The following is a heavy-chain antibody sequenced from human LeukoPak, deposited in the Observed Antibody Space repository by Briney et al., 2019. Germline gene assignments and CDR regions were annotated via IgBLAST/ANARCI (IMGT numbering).Heavy chain of an antibody. CDR2: ITSSSNVI. D-gene: IGHD5-24*01. Sequence: GGSLRLSCAASGFTFSSCNMNWVRQAPGKGLESLSYITSSSNVIYYADTVKGRFTISRDNAKNSLFLQTNSLRDEDTAVYYCVRDSPMAIFDYWGQGALVTVSS. CDR3: VRDSPMAIFDY. CDR1: GFTFSSCN. J-gene: IGHJ4*02. V-gene: IGHV3-48*02.